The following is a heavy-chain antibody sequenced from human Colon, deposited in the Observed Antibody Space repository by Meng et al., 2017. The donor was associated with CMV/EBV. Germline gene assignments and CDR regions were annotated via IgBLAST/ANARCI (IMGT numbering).Heavy chain of an antibody. CDR2: ISSSGSTI. D-gene: IGHD2-21*01. CDR3: ARVIAIPNWFDP. V-gene: IGHV3-11*01. CDR1: GFTFSDYY. Sequence: CAASGFTFSDYYMSWTRQAPGKGLEWVSYISSSGSTIYYADSVKGRFTISRDNAKNSLYLQMNSLRAEDTAVYYCARVIAIPNWFDPWGQGTLVTVSS. J-gene: IGHJ5*02.